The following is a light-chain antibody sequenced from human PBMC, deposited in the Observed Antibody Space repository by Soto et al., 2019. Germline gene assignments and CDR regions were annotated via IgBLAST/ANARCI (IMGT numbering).Light chain of an antibody. CDR3: HQDCSSPYT. Sequence: EIVLTQSPGTLSLSPGERATLSCRASQSVSSSYLAWYQQKPGQAPRLLIYGASSRATGIPDRFSGSGSGTYFPLTISSLEPEDFAVYYCHQDCSSPYTFGQGTKLEIK. CDR2: GAS. CDR1: QSVSSSY. J-gene: IGKJ2*01. V-gene: IGKV3-20*01.